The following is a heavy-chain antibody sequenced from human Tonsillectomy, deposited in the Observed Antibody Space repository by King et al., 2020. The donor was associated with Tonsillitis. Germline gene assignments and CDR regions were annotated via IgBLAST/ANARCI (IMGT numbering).Heavy chain of an antibody. CDR2: ISSDGSST. CDR3: VRGGPVVLRLVDY. Sequence: VQLVESGGGLVQPGESLRLSCAASGFIFSTYWMHWVRQAPGKGLVWVSRISSDGSSTNYADSVKGRFTISRDNAKDTLYLQMNSLRAEDTAVYYCVRGGPVVLRLVDYWGQGTLVTVSS. J-gene: IGHJ4*02. CDR1: GFIFSTYW. D-gene: IGHD3-16*01. V-gene: IGHV3-74*01.